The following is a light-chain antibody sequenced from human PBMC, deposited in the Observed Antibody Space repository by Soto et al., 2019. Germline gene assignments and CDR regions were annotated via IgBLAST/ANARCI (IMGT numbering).Light chain of an antibody. CDR3: QQYGTSPWT. Sequence: DIQMTQSPSSLSASVGDRVTITCRASQSISIYLNWYQLKPGKAPNLLMYGASYLKSGVPTRFSGSGSGTDFTLTITTVEPDDSGLYFCQQYGTSPWTFGPGTRLAVK. J-gene: IGKJ1*01. CDR1: QSISIY. CDR2: GAS. V-gene: IGKV1-39*01.